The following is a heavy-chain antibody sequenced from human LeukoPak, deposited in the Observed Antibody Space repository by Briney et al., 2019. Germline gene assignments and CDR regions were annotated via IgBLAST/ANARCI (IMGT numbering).Heavy chain of an antibody. V-gene: IGHV1-2*06. J-gene: IGHJ4*02. Sequence: GASVKVSSKASGYTFTGYYMHWVRQAPGQGLEWMGRINPNSGGTSYAQKFQGGVTMTRDTSISTAYMELSRLRSDDTAVYYCARGLSYYYDSSGYYGRFDYWGQGTLVTVSS. CDR2: INPNSGGT. CDR1: GYTFTGYY. CDR3: ARGLSYYYDSSGYYGRFDY. D-gene: IGHD3-22*01.